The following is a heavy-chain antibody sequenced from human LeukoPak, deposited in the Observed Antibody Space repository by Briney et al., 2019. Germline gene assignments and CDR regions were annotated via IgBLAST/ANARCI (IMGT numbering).Heavy chain of an antibody. J-gene: IGHJ4*02. Sequence: PGGSLRLSCAAYGLTLSSYEVDWGRQARGRGVGWVSYIRRRGRTRYEADSGKGRFTISRDNAKNSLYLQMNSLRAEATPVYYCARVEFLPGHYVWGSYRYVGSAQVFDYWGQGTLVPVSS. V-gene: IGHV3-48*03. CDR1: GLTLSSYE. CDR3: ARVEFLPGHYVWGSYRYVGSAQVFDY. CDR2: IRRRGRTR. D-gene: IGHD3-16*02.